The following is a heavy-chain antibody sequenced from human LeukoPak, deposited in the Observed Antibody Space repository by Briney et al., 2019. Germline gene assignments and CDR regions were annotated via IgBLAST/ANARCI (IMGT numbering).Heavy chain of an antibody. CDR2: IYYSGST. CDR1: GGSISSSSYY. V-gene: IGHV4-39*02. CDR3: AREEYDYVWGSYRPNWFDP. J-gene: IGHJ5*02. D-gene: IGHD3-16*02. Sequence: SEPLSLTCTVSGGSISSSSYYWGWIRQPPGKGLVWIGSIYYSGSTYYNPCLKSRVTISVDTSKNQFSLKLSSVTAADTAVYYCAREEYDYVWGSYRPNWFDPWGQGTLVTVSS.